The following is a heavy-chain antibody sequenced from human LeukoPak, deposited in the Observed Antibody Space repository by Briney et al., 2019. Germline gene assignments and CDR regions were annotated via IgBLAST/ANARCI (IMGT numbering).Heavy chain of an antibody. D-gene: IGHD5-12*01. CDR1: GGSISSYY. CDR3: ARGGYDAAGRPYDY. V-gene: IGHV4-59*01. Sequence: SETLSLTCTGSGGSISSYYWSWVRQPPGKGLEGVGYIYYSGSTNYNPSLKSRVTISVDTSKNQFSLKLSSVTAADTAVYYCARGGYDAAGRPYDYWGQGTLVTVSS. J-gene: IGHJ4*02. CDR2: IYYSGST.